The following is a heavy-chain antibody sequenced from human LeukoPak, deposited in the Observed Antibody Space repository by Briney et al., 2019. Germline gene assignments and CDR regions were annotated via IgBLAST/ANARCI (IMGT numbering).Heavy chain of an antibody. D-gene: IGHD6-19*01. CDR3: ATDGYRSGWSPDY. V-gene: IGHV3-11*05. Sequence: PGGSLRLSCAASGFTFSDYYMSWIRQAPGKGLEWVSYISSSSSNTNYADSVKGRFTISRDNPSNSLFLQMNSLRADDTAVYYCATDGYRSGWSPDYLGQGTLVTVSS. CDR1: GFTFSDYY. J-gene: IGHJ4*02. CDR2: ISSSSSNT.